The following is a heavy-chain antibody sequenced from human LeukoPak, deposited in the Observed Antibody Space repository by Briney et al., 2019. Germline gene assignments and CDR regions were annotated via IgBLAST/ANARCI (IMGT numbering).Heavy chain of an antibody. CDR3: ARVRGYYYDSSGYYPHTCLDY. J-gene: IGHJ4*02. V-gene: IGHV1-46*03. D-gene: IGHD3-22*01. CDR2: INPSGGST. CDR1: GYTFTSYY. Sequence: ASVKVSCKASGYTFTSYYMHWVRQAPGQGLEWMGIINPSGGSTSYAQKFQGRVTMTRDTSTSTVYMELSSLRSEDTAVYYCARVRGYYYDSSGYYPHTCLDYWGQGTLVTVSS.